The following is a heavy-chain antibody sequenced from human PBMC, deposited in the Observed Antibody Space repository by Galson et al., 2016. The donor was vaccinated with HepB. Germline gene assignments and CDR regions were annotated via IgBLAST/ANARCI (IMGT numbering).Heavy chain of an antibody. J-gene: IGHJ6*02. V-gene: IGHV1-46*01. D-gene: IGHD5-24*01. CDR2: ITPDNGNT. CDR3: ARDKERWVQYNYYFGMDV. Sequence: SVKVSCKASGYTFSSYPIHWVRQAPGQGLEWMGIITPDNGNTVYAQKFQGSVTMTSDTSTSTVYMEVSSLRSEHTAVYYCARDKERWVQYNYYFGMDVWAKGPRSPSP. CDR1: GYTFSSYP.